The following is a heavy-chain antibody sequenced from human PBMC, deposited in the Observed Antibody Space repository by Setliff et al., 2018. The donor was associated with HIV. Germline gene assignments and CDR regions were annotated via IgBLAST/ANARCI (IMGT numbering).Heavy chain of an antibody. D-gene: IGHD3-22*01. CDR3: ASRVYYYDSSGYLREEGFDP. V-gene: IGHV4-39*01. CDR2: IYYSGST. J-gene: IGHJ5*02. CDR1: GGSISNSRYY. Sequence: SETLSLTCTVSGGSISNSRYYWSWIRQPPGKGLEWIGSIYYSGSTYYNPSLKSRVTISVDTSKIQFSLKLSSVTAADAALYYCASRVYYYDSSGYLREEGFDPWGQGTLVTVSS.